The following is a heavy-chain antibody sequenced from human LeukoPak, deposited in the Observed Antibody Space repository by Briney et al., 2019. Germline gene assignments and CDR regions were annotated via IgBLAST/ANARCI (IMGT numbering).Heavy chain of an antibody. CDR2: IYYSGST. D-gene: IGHD3-3*01. V-gene: IGHV4-31*11. Sequence: SETLSLTCAVYGGSFSGYYWSWIRQHPGKGLEWIGYIYYSGSTYYNPSLKSRVTISVDTSKNQFSLKLSSVTAADTAVYYCARAYYDFWSGYYYDNWFDPWGQGTLVTVSS. CDR1: GGSFSGYY. J-gene: IGHJ5*02. CDR3: ARAYYDFWSGYYYDNWFDP.